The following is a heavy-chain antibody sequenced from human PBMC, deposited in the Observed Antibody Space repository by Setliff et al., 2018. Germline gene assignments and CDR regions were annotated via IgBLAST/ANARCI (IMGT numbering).Heavy chain of an antibody. J-gene: IGHJ4*02. Sequence: GGSLRLSCAASGFTFSSYWMSWVRQAPGKGLEWVANIKQDGSEKYYVDSVKGRFTISRDNAKNSLYLQMNSLRAEDTAVYYCARDLPDYYDSSGPRLDYWGQGTLVTV. D-gene: IGHD3-22*01. CDR1: GFTFSSYW. V-gene: IGHV3-7*01. CDR3: ARDLPDYYDSSGPRLDY. CDR2: IKQDGSEK.